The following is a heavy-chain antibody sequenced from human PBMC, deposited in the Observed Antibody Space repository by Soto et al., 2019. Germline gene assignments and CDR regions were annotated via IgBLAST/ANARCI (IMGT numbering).Heavy chain of an antibody. D-gene: IGHD2-8*01. CDR1: GTSFTSYG. V-gene: IGHV1-69*01. CDR2: FVPMFSSS. CDR3: ARTGVTYYFDH. J-gene: IGHJ4*02. Sequence: QVQLVQSGAEVRKPGSSVNVSCKASGTSFTSYGIHWVRQAPGQGLEWMGGFVPMFSSSNYAQKFQDRLTIVADESTNTAYMELSSLRADDSAIYFCARTGVTYYFDHWGQGTLVTVSS.